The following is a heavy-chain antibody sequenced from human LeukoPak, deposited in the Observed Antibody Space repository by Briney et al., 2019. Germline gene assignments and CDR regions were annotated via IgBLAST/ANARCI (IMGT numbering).Heavy chain of an antibody. Sequence: SETLSLTCTVSGNSFGDYYWSWIRQPAGKGLEWIGRIYTSGSTTYNPSLKSRVTMSVDTSKSQFSLKLSSVTAADTAVYYCASFSRGYYFDYWGQGTLVTVSS. CDR2: IYTSGST. CDR1: GNSFGDYY. D-gene: IGHD5-12*01. J-gene: IGHJ4*02. CDR3: ASFSRGYYFDY. V-gene: IGHV4-4*07.